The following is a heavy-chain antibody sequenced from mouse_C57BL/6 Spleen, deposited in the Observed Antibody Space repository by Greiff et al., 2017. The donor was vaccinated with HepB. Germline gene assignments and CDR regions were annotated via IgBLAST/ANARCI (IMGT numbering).Heavy chain of an antibody. J-gene: IGHJ1*03. Sequence: DVQLVESGGGLVQPGGSMKLSCVASGFTFSNYWMNWVRQSPEKGLEWVAQIRLKSDNYATHYAESVKGRFTISRDDSKSSVYLQMNNLRAEDTGIYYCTVYYYGSSLYWYFDVWGTGTTVTVSS. V-gene: IGHV6-3*01. D-gene: IGHD1-1*01. CDR1: GFTFSNYW. CDR3: TVYYYGSSLYWYFDV. CDR2: IRLKSDNYAT.